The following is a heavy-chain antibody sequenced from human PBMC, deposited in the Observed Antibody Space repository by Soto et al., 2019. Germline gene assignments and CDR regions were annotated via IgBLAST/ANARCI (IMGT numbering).Heavy chain of an antibody. Sequence: QVQLVESGGGVVQPGRSLRLSCAASGFTFSDYTMHWVRQAPGKGLQWVAFIYYDGSKTYYADSVKGRFTVYRDNSNNTLYLETNSLRAEDTGVYYCARGGGNQLGDCYDNWGQGTLVTVSS. CDR1: GFTFSDYT. D-gene: IGHD2-21*02. V-gene: IGHV3-30*04. CDR2: IYYDGSKT. CDR3: ARGGGNQLGDCYDN. J-gene: IGHJ4*02.